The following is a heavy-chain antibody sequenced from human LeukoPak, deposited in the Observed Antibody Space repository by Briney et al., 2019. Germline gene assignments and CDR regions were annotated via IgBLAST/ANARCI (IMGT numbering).Heavy chain of an antibody. V-gene: IGHV1-46*01. CDR3: ARDQGGYCTNGVCALFDY. CDR1: GYTFTSYY. Sequence: ASVKVSCKASGYTFTSYYIHWVRQAPGQGLEWMGIINPSGGSTSYAQKFQGRVTMTRDTSTSTVYMELSSLRSEDTAVYYCARDQGGYCTNGVCALFDYWGQGTLVTVSS. D-gene: IGHD2-8*01. J-gene: IGHJ4*02. CDR2: INPSGGST.